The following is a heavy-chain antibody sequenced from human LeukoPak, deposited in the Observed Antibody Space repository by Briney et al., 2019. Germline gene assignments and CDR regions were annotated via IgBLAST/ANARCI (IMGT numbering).Heavy chain of an antibody. CDR1: GFTFSSYS. D-gene: IGHD1-26*01. Sequence: GGSLRLSCAASGFTFSSYSMNWVRQAPGKGLEWVSSISSSSSYIYYADSVKGRFTISRDNAKNSLYLQMNSLRAEDTAVYYCARRFCTTTNCYGFDMRGQGTMVSVSS. CDR3: ARRFCTTTNCYGFDM. V-gene: IGHV3-21*01. J-gene: IGHJ3*02. CDR2: ISSSSSYI.